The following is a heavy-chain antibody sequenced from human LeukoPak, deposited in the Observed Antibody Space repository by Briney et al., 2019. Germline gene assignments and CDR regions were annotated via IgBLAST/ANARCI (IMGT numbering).Heavy chain of an antibody. Sequence: PSETLSLTCAVYGGSFSGYCWSWIRQPPGKGLEWIGEINHSGSTNYNPSLKSRVTISVDTSKNQFSLKLSSVTAADTAVYYCARGDIVVVVAAPHFDYWGQGTLVTVSS. J-gene: IGHJ4*02. CDR3: ARGDIVVVVAAPHFDY. CDR2: INHSGST. V-gene: IGHV4-34*01. D-gene: IGHD2-15*01. CDR1: GGSFSGYC.